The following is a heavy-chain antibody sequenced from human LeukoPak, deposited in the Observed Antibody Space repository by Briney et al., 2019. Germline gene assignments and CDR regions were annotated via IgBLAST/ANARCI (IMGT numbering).Heavy chain of an antibody. J-gene: IGHJ4*02. CDR3: ARDSDPNWGLSSLSTF. Sequence: GGSLRLSCAASGFTFSNYAMHWVRQAPGKGLEWVAIISYDGSNKYYADSVKGRLTISRDNSKNTLSLQMNSLRAEDTAVYYCARDSDPNWGLSSLSTFWGQGTLVTVSS. D-gene: IGHD7-27*01. CDR2: ISYDGSNK. V-gene: IGHV3-30*04. CDR1: GFTFSNYA.